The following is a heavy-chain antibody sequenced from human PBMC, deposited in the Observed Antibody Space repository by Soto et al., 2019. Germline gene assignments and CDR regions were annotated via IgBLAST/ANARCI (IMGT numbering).Heavy chain of an antibody. V-gene: IGHV1-3*01. Sequence: QVQLVQSGAEVKKPGASVKVSCKASGYTFTSYAMHWVRQAPGQRLEWMGWINAGNGNTKYSQKFQGRVTITRDTSASTAYMELSSLRSEDTAXYYCARDESSSWYYFDYWGQGTLVTVSS. D-gene: IGHD6-13*01. CDR2: INAGNGNT. CDR3: ARDESSSWYYFDY. CDR1: GYTFTSYA. J-gene: IGHJ4*02.